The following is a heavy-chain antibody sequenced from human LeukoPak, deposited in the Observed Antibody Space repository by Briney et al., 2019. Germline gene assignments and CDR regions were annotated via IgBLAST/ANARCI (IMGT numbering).Heavy chain of an antibody. V-gene: IGHV1-2*02. CDR2: INPNSGGT. CDR3: ARFLSKQQLSEY. Sequence: ASVKVSCKASGYTLTGYYMHWVRQAPGQGLEWMGWINPNSGGTNYAQKFQGRVTMARDTSISTAYMELSRLRSDDTAVYYCARFLSKQQLSEYWGQGTLVTVSS. CDR1: GYTLTGYY. J-gene: IGHJ4*02. D-gene: IGHD6-13*01.